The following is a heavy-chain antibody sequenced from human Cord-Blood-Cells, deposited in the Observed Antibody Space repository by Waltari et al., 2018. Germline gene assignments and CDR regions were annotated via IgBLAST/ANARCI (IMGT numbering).Heavy chain of an antibody. CDR1: GGSFSGYY. CDR3: ARERPLSGYDSSGYYYIHDY. D-gene: IGHD3-22*01. V-gene: IGHV4-34*01. Sequence: QVQLQQWGAGLLKPSETLSLTCAVYGGSFSGYYWSWIRQPPGKGLEWSGEINQRGSTNYSPVLKGRVHISVDTSKNQFSLKLSSVTAADTAVYYCARERPLSGYDSSGYYYIHDYWGQGTLVTVSS. J-gene: IGHJ4*02. CDR2: INQRGST.